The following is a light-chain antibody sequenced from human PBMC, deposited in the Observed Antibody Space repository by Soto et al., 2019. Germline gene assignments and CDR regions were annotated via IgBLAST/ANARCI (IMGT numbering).Light chain of an antibody. J-gene: IGKJ1*01. Sequence: DIQMTQSPSTLSASVGDRVTITCRASQSISSWLAWYQQKPGKAPKLLIYKASSLESGVPSRFSGSGSGTEFTLNISSLQPDDFAAYYCQQYNSYWTFGQGTKVVIK. CDR1: QSISSW. CDR2: KAS. CDR3: QQYNSYWT. V-gene: IGKV1-5*03.